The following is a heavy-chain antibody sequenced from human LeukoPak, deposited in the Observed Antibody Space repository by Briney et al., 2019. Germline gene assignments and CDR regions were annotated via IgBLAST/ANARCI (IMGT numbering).Heavy chain of an antibody. CDR1: GFTFSSYA. Sequence: GGSLRLSCAASGFTFSSYAMTWVRQAPGKGLEWVSVISSRGTTTMYADSVKGRFTISRDNSKDTLYLQMNSLKAEDTALYFCAKGGPYCSTTSCAQTFDCWGQGTLVTVSP. CDR3: AKGGPYCSTTSCAQTFDC. D-gene: IGHD2-2*01. CDR2: ISSRGTTT. V-gene: IGHV3-23*01. J-gene: IGHJ4*02.